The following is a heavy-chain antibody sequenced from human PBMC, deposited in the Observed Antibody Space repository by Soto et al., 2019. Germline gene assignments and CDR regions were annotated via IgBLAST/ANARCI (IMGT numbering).Heavy chain of an antibody. Sequence: QITLKESGPTLVKPTQTLTLTCTFSGFSLTTSRVGVGWLRQSPGKALELLALIYWDDDKRYSPSLKSRITITKDTSRNHVVLTMANMDPVDTDTYYCTHVHCDDNGLHGGSWYFDYWGQGTLVTVSS. J-gene: IGHJ4*02. CDR3: THVHCDDNGLHGGSWYFDY. CDR1: GFSLTTSRVG. V-gene: IGHV2-5*02. CDR2: IYWDDDK. D-gene: IGHD2-8*01.